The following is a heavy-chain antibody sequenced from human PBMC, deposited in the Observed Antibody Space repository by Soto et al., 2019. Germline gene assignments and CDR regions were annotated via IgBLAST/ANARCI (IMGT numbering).Heavy chain of an antibody. V-gene: IGHV4-30-4*01. CDR3: ARDDSSGYTVS. D-gene: IGHD3-22*01. J-gene: IGHJ5*02. CDR2: IYYSGST. Sequence: SETLSLTCTVSGGSISSGDYYWSWIRQPPGKGLEWIGYIYYSGSTYYNPSLKSRVTISVDTSKNQFSLKLSSVTAADTAVYYCARDDSSGYTVSWGQGTRVTVSS. CDR1: GGSISSGDYY.